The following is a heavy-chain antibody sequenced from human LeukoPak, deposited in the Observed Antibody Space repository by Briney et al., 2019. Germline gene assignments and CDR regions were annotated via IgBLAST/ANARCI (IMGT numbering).Heavy chain of an antibody. CDR3: ARDDAIRAFDY. CDR1: GFTVGDNF. Sequence: GGSLRLSCTASGFTVGDNFMRWVRQAPGKGLEWVSVLYSGGKTYYADSVKGRFTISRDNSKNTLFLQMNSLRPEDTAVYYCARDDAIRAFDYWGQGTPVTVSS. D-gene: IGHD3-10*01. J-gene: IGHJ4*02. CDR2: LYSGGKT. V-gene: IGHV3-66*02.